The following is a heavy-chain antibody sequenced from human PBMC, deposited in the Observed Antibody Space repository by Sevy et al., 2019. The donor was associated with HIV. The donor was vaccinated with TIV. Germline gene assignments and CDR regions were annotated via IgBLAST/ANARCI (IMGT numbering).Heavy chain of an antibody. J-gene: IGHJ6*02. CDR3: AKEGDKNWGDYYYGMDV. CDR1: GFTFSSYG. Sequence: GGSLRLSCAASGFTFSSYGMHWVRQAPGKGLEWVAVISYDGSNKYYADSVKGRFTISRDNSKNTLYLQMNSLRAEDTAVYYCAKEGDKNWGDYYYGMDVWGQRTTVTVSS. CDR2: ISYDGSNK. D-gene: IGHD7-27*01. V-gene: IGHV3-30*18.